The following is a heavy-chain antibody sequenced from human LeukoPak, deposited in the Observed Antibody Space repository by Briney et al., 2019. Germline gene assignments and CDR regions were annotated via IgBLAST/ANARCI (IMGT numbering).Heavy chain of an antibody. CDR2: INHSGST. CDR3: ARGTGVVVPAANPYYYYYMDV. Sequence: SETLSLTCAVYGGSFSGYYWSWIRQPPGKGLEWIGEINHSGSTNYNPSLKSRVTISVDTSKNQFSLKLSSVTAADTAVYYCARGTGVVVPAANPYYYYYMDVWGKGTTVTVSS. J-gene: IGHJ6*03. CDR1: GGSFSGYY. V-gene: IGHV4-34*01. D-gene: IGHD2-2*01.